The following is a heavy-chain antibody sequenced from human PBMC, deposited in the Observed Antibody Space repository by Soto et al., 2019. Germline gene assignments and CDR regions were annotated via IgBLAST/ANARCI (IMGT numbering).Heavy chain of an antibody. J-gene: IGHJ4*02. CDR1: GFTFSSYG. CDR3: AKDKAGVCDC. V-gene: IGHV3-30*18. D-gene: IGHD6-19*01. CDR2: ISYDGSNN. Sequence: QVQLVESGGGVVQPGRSLRLSCAASGFTFSSYGMHWVRQAPGKGLEWVAGISYDGSNNYYADSVKGRFTISRDNSKDPLYLQMNSLRVEDTGLYYCAKDKAGVCDCWGQGTLVTVFS.